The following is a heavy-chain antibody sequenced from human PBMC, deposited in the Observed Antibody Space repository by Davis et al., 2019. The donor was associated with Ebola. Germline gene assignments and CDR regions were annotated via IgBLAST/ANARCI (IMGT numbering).Heavy chain of an antibody. Sequence: GGSLRLSCAASGFTFSSYAMSWVRQAPGKGLEWVSAISGSGGSTYYADSVKGRFTISRDNSKNTLYLQMNSLRAEDTAVYYCARETTVTNLPWYFDLWGRGTLVTVSS. J-gene: IGHJ2*01. CDR1: GFTFSSYA. D-gene: IGHD4-17*01. CDR3: ARETTVTNLPWYFDL. V-gene: IGHV3-23*01. CDR2: ISGSGGST.